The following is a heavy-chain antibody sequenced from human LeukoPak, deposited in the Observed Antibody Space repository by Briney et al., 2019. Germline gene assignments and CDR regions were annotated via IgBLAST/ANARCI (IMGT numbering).Heavy chain of an antibody. D-gene: IGHD3-22*01. CDR2: ISAYNGNT. V-gene: IGHV1-18*01. CDR3: ARDLRITIIVVATPFDY. J-gene: IGHJ4*02. CDR1: GYTFTSYG. Sequence: GASVKVSCKASGYTFTSYGISWVRQAPRRGLEWMGWISAYNGNTNYAQKLQGRVTMTTDTSTSTAYMELRSLRSDDTAVYYCARDLRITIIVVATPFDYWGQGTLVTVSS.